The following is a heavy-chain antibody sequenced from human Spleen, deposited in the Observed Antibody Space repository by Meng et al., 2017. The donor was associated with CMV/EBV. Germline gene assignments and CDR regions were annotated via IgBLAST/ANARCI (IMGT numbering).Heavy chain of an antibody. CDR1: GFTFRDYH. D-gene: IGHD6-13*01. V-gene: IGHV3-7*01. CDR3: ARDIVAAPGYYYYGMDV. Sequence: GGSLRLSCAASGFTFRDYHMTWVRQAPGKGLEWVANIKLDGSEKYYLESLKGRFSISRDNAKNSLYLQMNSLRAEDTAVYYCARDIVAAPGYYYYGMDVWGQGTTVTVSS. J-gene: IGHJ6*02. CDR2: IKLDGSEK.